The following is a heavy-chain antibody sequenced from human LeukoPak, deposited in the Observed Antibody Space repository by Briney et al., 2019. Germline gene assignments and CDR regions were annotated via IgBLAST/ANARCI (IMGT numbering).Heavy chain of an antibody. CDR3: ARDYRLTQIQY. J-gene: IGHJ1*01. V-gene: IGHV4-38-2*02. Sequence: PSETLSLTCTVSGYSISSGYYWAWIRQPPGKGLEWIGSIFHTGSTYHNPSLKSRVTISVDTSKNQFSLKLRSVTAADTAVYYCARDYRLTQIQYWGQGTLVTVSS. CDR1: GYSISSGYY. CDR2: IFHTGST. D-gene: IGHD1-26*01.